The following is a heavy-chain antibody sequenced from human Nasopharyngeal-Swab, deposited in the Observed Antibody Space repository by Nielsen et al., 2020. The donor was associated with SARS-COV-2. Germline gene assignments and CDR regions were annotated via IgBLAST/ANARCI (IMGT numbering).Heavy chain of an antibody. Sequence: GESLKISCKGSGYSFTSYWISWVRQMPGKGLEWMGRIDPSDSYTNYSPSFQGHVTISADKSISTAYLQWSSLEASDTAMYYCARAGLPDTYYYYYGMDVWGQGTTVTVSS. CDR2: IDPSDSYT. V-gene: IGHV5-10-1*01. J-gene: IGHJ6*02. CDR1: GYSFTSYW. D-gene: IGHD3/OR15-3a*01. CDR3: ARAGLPDTYYYYYGMDV.